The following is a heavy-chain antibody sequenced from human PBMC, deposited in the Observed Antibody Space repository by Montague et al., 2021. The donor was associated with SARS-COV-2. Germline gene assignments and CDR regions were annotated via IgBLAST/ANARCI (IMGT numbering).Heavy chain of an antibody. CDR2: IYYSGST. V-gene: IGHV4-39*01. CDR3: ARKEMKYSSIWSTGGNWFDP. D-gene: IGHD6-13*01. Sequence: SETLSLTCTVSGSSISSSSYYWGWIRQPPGKGLEWIGSIYYSGSTYYXPSLKSRVTISVDTSKNQFSLKLSSVTAADTAVYYRARKEMKYSSIWSTGGNWFDPWGQGTLVTVSS. CDR1: GSSISSSSYY. J-gene: IGHJ5*02.